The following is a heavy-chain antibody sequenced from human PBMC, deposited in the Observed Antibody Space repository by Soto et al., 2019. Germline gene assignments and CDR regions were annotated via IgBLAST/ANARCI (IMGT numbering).Heavy chain of an antibody. CDR1: GFSLSTSGVG. CDR2: IYWDDDK. V-gene: IGHV2-5*02. J-gene: IGHJ4*02. D-gene: IGHD6-19*01. Sequence: QITLKESGPTLVKPTQTLTLTCTFSGFSLSTSGVGVDWIRQPPGKALEWLALIYWDDDKRYSPSLKSRLTITKDTSKYQVVLTMTNMDPVDTATYYCAHRLGGIGVAGTFDYWGQGTLVTVSS. CDR3: AHRLGGIGVAGTFDY.